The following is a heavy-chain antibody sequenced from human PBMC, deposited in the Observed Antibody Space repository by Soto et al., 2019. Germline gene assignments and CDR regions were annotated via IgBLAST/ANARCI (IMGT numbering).Heavy chain of an antibody. Sequence: QLQLQESGPGLVKPSETLSLTCTVSGGSISSSSDYWGWIRQPPGKGLEWIGSIYFCGCTYYNPSPKGRVSISVDKSKTQFSLKLSSVTAADTAVYYCARHRLLNPPVYWGQGTLVTVSS. CDR3: ARHRLLNPPVY. V-gene: IGHV4-39*01. CDR2: IYFCGCT. J-gene: IGHJ4*02. D-gene: IGHD1-26*01. CDR1: GGSISSSSDY.